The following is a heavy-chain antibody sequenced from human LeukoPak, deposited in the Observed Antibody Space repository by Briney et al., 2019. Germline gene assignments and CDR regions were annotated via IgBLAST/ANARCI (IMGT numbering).Heavy chain of an antibody. CDR1: GYTFTYYY. CDR3: ARGHQQYYYDSSGPNFDY. D-gene: IGHD3-22*01. CDR2: INPNNGGT. J-gene: IGHJ4*02. V-gene: IGHV1-2*02. Sequence: ASVKVSCKASGYTFTYYYMHWVRQAPGQGLEWMGWINPNNGGTNYAQKFQGRVTMTRDTSTSTVYMELGGLRSEDTAVYYCARGHQQYYYDSSGPNFDYWGQGTLVTVSS.